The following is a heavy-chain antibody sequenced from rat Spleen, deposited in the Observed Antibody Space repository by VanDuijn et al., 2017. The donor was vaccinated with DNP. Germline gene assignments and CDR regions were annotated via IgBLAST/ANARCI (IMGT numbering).Heavy chain of an antibody. CDR1: GYFITSNY. CDR2: INNAGST. Sequence: EVQLQESGPGLVKPSQSLSLTCSVTGYFITSNYWGWIRKFPGNKLEWMGYINNAGSTNYNPSLKSRVSITRDTSKNQLFLQVNSVTTEDRATYYCARSVDWDPYVMDAWGQGASVTVSS. V-gene: IGHV3-3*01. J-gene: IGHJ4*01. CDR3: ARSVDWDPYVMDA. D-gene: IGHD5-1*01.